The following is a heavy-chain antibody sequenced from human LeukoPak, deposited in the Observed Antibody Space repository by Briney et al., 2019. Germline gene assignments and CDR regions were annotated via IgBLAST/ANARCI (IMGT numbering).Heavy chain of an antibody. CDR2: ISGSGGST. D-gene: IGHD3-3*01. V-gene: IGHV3-23*01. Sequence: GGSLRLSCAASGFTFSSYAMSWVRQAPGKGLEWVSAISGSGGSTYYADSVKGRFTIFRDNSKNTLYLQMNSLRAEDTAVYYCAKDLNDFWSGYRYYFDYWGQGTLVTVSS. CDR3: AKDLNDFWSGYRYYFDY. CDR1: GFTFSSYA. J-gene: IGHJ4*02.